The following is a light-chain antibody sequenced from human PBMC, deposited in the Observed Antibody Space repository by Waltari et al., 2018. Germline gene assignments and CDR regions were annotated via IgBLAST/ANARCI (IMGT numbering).Light chain of an antibody. CDR3: QQSYTPPPT. V-gene: IGKV1-39*01. Sequence: QMTQSPSSLSASVGDRVTIACRPSQSISTYLNWYRHKPGKAPELRIFAASSLQSGVPSRFSGSGSGTDFTLTISSLQAEDFATYYCQQSYTPPPTFGQGTRLDIK. J-gene: IGKJ5*01. CDR1: QSISTY. CDR2: AAS.